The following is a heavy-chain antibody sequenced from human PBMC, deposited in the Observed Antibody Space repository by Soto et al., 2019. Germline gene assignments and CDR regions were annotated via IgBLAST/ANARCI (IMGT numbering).Heavy chain of an antibody. CDR1: GFTFSSYG. V-gene: IGHV3-30*03. CDR3: ARDHGSMVRGVHFDY. D-gene: IGHD3-10*01. J-gene: IGHJ4*02. Sequence: GGSLRLSCAASGFTFSSYGMHWVRQAPGKGLEWVAVISYDGSNKYYADSVKGRFTISRDNSKNTLYLQMNSLRAEDTAVYYCARDHGSMVRGVHFDYWGQGTLVTVSS. CDR2: ISYDGSNK.